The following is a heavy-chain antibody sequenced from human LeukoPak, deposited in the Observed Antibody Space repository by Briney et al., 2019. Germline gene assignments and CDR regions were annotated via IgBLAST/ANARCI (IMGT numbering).Heavy chain of an antibody. V-gene: IGHV4-34*01. J-gene: IGHJ4*02. CDR3: ASGDIVVVVAATSY. D-gene: IGHD2-15*01. Sequence: SETLSLTCAVYGGSFSDYYWSWIRQPPGKGLEWIGEINHSGSTTYNPSLKSRVSISVDTSKNQLSLKLSSVTAADTAVYYCASGDIVVVVAATSYWGQGTLVTVSS. CDR2: INHSGST. CDR1: GGSFSDYY.